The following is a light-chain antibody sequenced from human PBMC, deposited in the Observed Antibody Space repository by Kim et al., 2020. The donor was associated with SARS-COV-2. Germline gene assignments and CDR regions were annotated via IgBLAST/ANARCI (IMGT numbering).Light chain of an antibody. J-gene: IGLJ2*01. CDR3: QAWDDSTVG. V-gene: IGLV3-1*01. CDR1: KLGDRY. Sequence: SYELTQPPSVSVSPGQTASITCSGDKLGDRYVSWYQHKAGQSPVLVIEQDSKRPSGIPERFSGSNSGNTATLTISGTQTVDEADYYCQAWDDSTVGFAGG. CDR2: QDS.